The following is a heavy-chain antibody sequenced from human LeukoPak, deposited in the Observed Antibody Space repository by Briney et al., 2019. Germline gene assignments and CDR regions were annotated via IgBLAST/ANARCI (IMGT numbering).Heavy chain of an antibody. J-gene: IGHJ2*01. Sequence: SETLSLTCTVSGGSISSYYWSWIRQPPGKGLEWIGYIYYSGSTNYNPSLKSRVTISVDTSKNQFSLKLSSVTAADTAVYYCARAFYDIWCPYWSFDLWGRGTLVTVSS. CDR3: ARAFYDIWCPYWSFDL. CDR1: GGSISSYY. V-gene: IGHV4-59*01. CDR2: IYYSGST. D-gene: IGHD3-9*01.